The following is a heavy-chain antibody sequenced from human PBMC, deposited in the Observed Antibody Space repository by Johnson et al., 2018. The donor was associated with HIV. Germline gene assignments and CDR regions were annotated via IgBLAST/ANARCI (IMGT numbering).Heavy chain of an antibody. Sequence: VQLVESGGGVAQPGRSLRLSCTASGFTFSTYAMHWVRQAPGKGLAWVAVISYDGSIKYYADSVKGRFTISRDNSKNTLYLQMNSQRAEDTAVYYCARDRCSSTSCIDAFDIWGQGTMVTVSS. CDR1: GFTFSTYA. CDR3: ARDRCSSTSCIDAFDI. V-gene: IGHV3-30*04. J-gene: IGHJ3*02. D-gene: IGHD2-2*01. CDR2: ISYDGSIK.